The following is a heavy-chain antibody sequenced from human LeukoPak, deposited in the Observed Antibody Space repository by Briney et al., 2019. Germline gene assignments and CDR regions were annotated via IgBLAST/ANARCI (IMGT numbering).Heavy chain of an antibody. CDR2: IIPILGIA. J-gene: IGHJ4*02. Sequence: GASAKVSCKASGGTFSSYAISWVRRAPGQGLEWMGRIIPILGIANYAQKFQGRVTITADKSTSTAYMELSSLRSEDTAVYYCATGLRITGTYFDYWGQGTLVTVSS. CDR3: ATGLRITGTYFDY. D-gene: IGHD1-20*01. V-gene: IGHV1-69*04. CDR1: GGTFSSYA.